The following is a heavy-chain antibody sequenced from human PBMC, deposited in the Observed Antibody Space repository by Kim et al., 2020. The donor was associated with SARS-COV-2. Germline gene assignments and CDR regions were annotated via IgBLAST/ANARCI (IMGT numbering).Heavy chain of an antibody. V-gene: IGHV3-33*01. D-gene: IGHD6-19*01. CDR3: ARFSTTVASTAPDY. J-gene: IGHJ4*02. CDR2: IWFDGSNR. Sequence: GGSLRLSCAASGFSFSTYGMHWVRQAPGKGLEWVAVIWFDGSNRYYADSVKGRFSISRDNSKNTLFLHMNSLTIDDTAVYYCARFSTTVASTAPDYLGQG. CDR1: GFSFSTYG.